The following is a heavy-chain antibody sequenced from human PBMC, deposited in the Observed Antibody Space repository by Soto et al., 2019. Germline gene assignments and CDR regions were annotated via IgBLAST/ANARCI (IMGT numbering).Heavy chain of an antibody. J-gene: IGHJ5*02. CDR1: GYTFTSYY. D-gene: IGHD2-15*01. CDR2: INPSGGST. CDR3: ARDASYCSGGSCLLNWFDP. V-gene: IGHV1-46*03. Sequence: QVQLVQSGAEVKKPGASVKVSCKASGYTFTSYYMHWVRQAPGQGLEWMGIINPSGGSTSYAQKFQGRGTMTRYTSTSRVYMELSSLRSEDTAVYYCARDASYCSGGSCLLNWFDPWGQGTLVTVSS.